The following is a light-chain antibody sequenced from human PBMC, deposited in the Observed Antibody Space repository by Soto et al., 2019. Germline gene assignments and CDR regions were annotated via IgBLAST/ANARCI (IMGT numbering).Light chain of an antibody. Sequence: EIVLTQSPATLSLSPGERATLSCRASQSVSSYLAWYQQKPGQAPRLLIYDASTRATGIPARFSGRGSGTDFTLALSSLEPEDFAVYYCQQRSNLPRTFGQGTKVEIK. CDR2: DAS. CDR1: QSVSSY. CDR3: QQRSNLPRT. V-gene: IGKV3-11*01. J-gene: IGKJ1*01.